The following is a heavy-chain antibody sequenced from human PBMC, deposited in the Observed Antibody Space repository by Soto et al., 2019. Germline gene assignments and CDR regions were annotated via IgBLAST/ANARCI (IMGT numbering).Heavy chain of an antibody. J-gene: IGHJ4*02. D-gene: IGHD3-22*01. CDR1: GYTFTSYG. Sequence: QVQLVQSGAEVKKPGASVKVSCKASGYTFTSYGISWVRQAPGQGLEWMGWISTYNGNTNYAQKLQGRVTMTTDTSTSTAYKELRSLRSDDTAVYYCARTTYYYDSSGYYPDYWGQGTLVTVSS. CDR2: ISTYNGNT. CDR3: ARTTYYYDSSGYYPDY. V-gene: IGHV1-18*01.